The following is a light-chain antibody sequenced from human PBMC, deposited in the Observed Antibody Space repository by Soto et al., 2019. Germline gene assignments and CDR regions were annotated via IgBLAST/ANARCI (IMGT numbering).Light chain of an antibody. CDR2: GAS. CDR3: QQYGTSHRT. Sequence: EIVLTQSPDTLFLSPGERATLSCRASQSVSSNYFAWYQQKSGQAPRLLIYGASSRASGIPDRFSGSASGTDFILTISRLEPEDFALYYCQQYGTSHRTFGQGTKVDIK. CDR1: QSVSSNY. V-gene: IGKV3-20*01. J-gene: IGKJ1*01.